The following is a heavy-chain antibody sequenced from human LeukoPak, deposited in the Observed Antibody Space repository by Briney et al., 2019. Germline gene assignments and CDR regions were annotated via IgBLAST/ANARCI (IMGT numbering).Heavy chain of an antibody. J-gene: IGHJ6*02. Sequence: GGSLRLSCAASGFTFSSYSMNWVRQAPGKGLEWVSAISGSGGSTYYADSVKGRFTISRDNSKNTLYLQMNSLRAEDTAVYYCAKSGEKGMDVWGQGTTVTVSS. CDR2: ISGSGGST. V-gene: IGHV3-23*01. D-gene: IGHD1-26*01. CDR3: AKSGEKGMDV. CDR1: GFTFSSYS.